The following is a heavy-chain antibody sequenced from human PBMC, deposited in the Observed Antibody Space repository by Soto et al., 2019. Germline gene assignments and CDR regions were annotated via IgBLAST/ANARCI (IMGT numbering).Heavy chain of an antibody. J-gene: IGHJ4*02. V-gene: IGHV3-74*01. CDR3: ARDRWFGELSPFDY. D-gene: IGHD3-10*01. Sequence: GGSLRLSXAASGFTFSSYWMHWVRQAPGKGMAWVSRINSDGSSTSCADSVKGRFTISRDNAKNTLYLQMNTLRGEDTAVYYCARDRWFGELSPFDYWGQGTLV. CDR2: INSDGSST. CDR1: GFTFSSYW.